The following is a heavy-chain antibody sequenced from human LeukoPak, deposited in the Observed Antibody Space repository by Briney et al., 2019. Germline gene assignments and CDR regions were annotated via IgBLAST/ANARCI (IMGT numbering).Heavy chain of an antibody. CDR3: ARSRYPNYYDSSGYYFDY. D-gene: IGHD3-22*01. V-gene: IGHV4-59*11. J-gene: IGHJ4*02. Sequence: SETLSLTCTVSGGSISRHYWSWIRQPPGKGLEWIGYIYYSGSTNYNPSLKSRVTISVDTSKNQFSLKLSSVTAADTAVYYCARSRYPNYYDSSGYYFDYWGQGTLVTVSS. CDR1: GGSISRHY. CDR2: IYYSGST.